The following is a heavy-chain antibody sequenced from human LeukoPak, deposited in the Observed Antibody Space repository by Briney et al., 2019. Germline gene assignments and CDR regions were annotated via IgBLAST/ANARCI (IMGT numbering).Heavy chain of an antibody. J-gene: IGHJ4*02. CDR1: GGSISSYH. V-gene: IGHV4-4*07. CDR2: VYTSGST. D-gene: IGHD1-26*01. Sequence: PSETLSLTCTVSGGSISSYHWSWIRQPAGKGLEWIGRVYTSGSTNYNPSLKSRVTMSVDTSKEQLSLKLTSVTATDTAMYYCARDGRGFLRFDYWGQGTLVTVSS. CDR3: ARDGRGFLRFDY.